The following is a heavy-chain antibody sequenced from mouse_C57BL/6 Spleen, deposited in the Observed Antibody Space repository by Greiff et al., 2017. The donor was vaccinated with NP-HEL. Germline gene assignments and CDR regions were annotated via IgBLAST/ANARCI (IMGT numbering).Heavy chain of an antibody. CDR2: IYPGDGDT. CDR3: ARRPYSNWCFDY. J-gene: IGHJ2*01. Sequence: QVQLKESGPELVKPGASVKISCKASGYAFSSSWMNWVKQRPGKGLEWIGRIYPGDGDTNYNGKFKGKATLTADKSSSTAYMQLSSLTSEDSAVYFCARRPYSNWCFDYWGQGTTLTVSS. D-gene: IGHD2-5*01. V-gene: IGHV1-82*01. CDR1: GYAFSSSW.